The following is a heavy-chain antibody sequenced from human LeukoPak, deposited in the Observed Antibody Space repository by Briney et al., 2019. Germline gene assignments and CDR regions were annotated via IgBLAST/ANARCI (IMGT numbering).Heavy chain of an antibody. V-gene: IGHV3-11*01. CDR3: GRVAITGYYAH. CDR2: ISSSGSTI. CDR1: GFTFSDYY. Sequence: GGSPRLSCAASGFTFSDYYMSWIRQAPGKGLEWVSYISSSGSTIYYADSVKGRFTISRDNAKNSLYLQMNSLRAEDTAVYYCGRVAITGYYAHWGQGTLVTVPS. J-gene: IGHJ4*02. D-gene: IGHD3-3*01.